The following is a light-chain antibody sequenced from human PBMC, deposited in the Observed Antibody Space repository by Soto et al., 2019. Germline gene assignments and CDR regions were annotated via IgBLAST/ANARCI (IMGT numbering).Light chain of an antibody. V-gene: IGLV2-23*01. CDR2: EAT. J-gene: IGLJ3*02. CDR1: SNDVGRYNL. CDR3: CAYAGSGTVV. Sequence: QSALTQPASVSGSPEQSITISCTGTSNDVGRYNLVSWYQQYPGKAPKVMIYEATKRPSGVSNRFSGSKSGNTASLTISGLQAEDEADYYCCAYAGSGTVVFGGGTKLTVL.